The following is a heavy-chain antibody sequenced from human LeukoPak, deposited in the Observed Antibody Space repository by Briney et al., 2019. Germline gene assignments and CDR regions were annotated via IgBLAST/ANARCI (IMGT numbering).Heavy chain of an antibody. CDR3: ARAAYYYDSSGYYSPNWFDP. Sequence: ASVKVSCKASGGTFSSYAISWVRQAPGQGLEWMGRIIPILGLANYAQKFQGRVTITADKSTSTAYMELSSLRSEDTAVYYCARAAYYYDSSGYYSPNWFDPWGQGTLVTVSS. D-gene: IGHD3-22*01. CDR2: IIPILGLA. J-gene: IGHJ5*02. CDR1: GGTFSSYA. V-gene: IGHV1-69*04.